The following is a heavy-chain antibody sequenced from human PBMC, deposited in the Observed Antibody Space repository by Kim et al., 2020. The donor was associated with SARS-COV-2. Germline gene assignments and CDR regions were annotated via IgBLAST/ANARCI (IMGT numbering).Heavy chain of an antibody. J-gene: IGHJ4*02. V-gene: IGHV3-33*01. CDR2: IWPDGTKE. CDR3: TREVAI. CDR1: GFTFRSYT. Sequence: GGSLRLSCTASGFTFRSYTLHWVRQAPGKGLEWVAAIWPDGTKEYYADSVQGRFTISRDNSMNTLYLQMNSLRAEDTAVYYCTREVAIWGQGTLVTVSS.